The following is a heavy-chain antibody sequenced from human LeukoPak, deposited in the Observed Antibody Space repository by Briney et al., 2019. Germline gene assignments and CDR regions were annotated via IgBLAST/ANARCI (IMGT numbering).Heavy chain of an antibody. CDR1: GGSISSYY. J-gene: IGHJ5*02. D-gene: IGHD3-3*01. Sequence: SSETLSITCTVSGGSISSYYWSWIRQPPGKGLEWIGYIYYSGSTNYNPSLKSRVTISVDTSKNQFSLKLSSVTAADTAVYYCAKRTIFGVHNWFDPWGQGTLVTVSS. CDR3: AKRTIFGVHNWFDP. CDR2: IYYSGST. V-gene: IGHV4-59*01.